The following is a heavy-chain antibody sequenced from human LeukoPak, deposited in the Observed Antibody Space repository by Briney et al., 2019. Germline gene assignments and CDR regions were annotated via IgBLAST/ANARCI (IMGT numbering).Heavy chain of an antibody. V-gene: IGHV4-39*07. D-gene: IGHD1-14*01. Sequence: SETLSLTCTVSGGFISSNSAYWSWIRQPPGKALEWIGNIYYSGTTYYNPSLQSRVTMSVDTSNNQFSLKLTSVTAADTAVYYCARETLTDAFDIWGQGTMVTVSS. J-gene: IGHJ3*02. CDR2: IYYSGTT. CDR3: ARETLTDAFDI. CDR1: GGFISSNSAY.